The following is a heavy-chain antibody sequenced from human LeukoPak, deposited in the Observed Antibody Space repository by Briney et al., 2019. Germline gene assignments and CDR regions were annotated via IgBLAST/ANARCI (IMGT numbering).Heavy chain of an antibody. CDR2: IYYDGYNR. V-gene: IGHV3-33*01. Sequence: GGSLRLSCAVSGSTFSIDGLHWVRQAPGKGLEWVAVIYYDGYNRYYGDSVKGRFTISRDNSKNMMYLQMDSLSPEDTAVYYCARAGGSESFDIWGPGTMVTVSS. D-gene: IGHD3-10*01. J-gene: IGHJ3*02. CDR1: GSTFSIDG. CDR3: ARAGGSESFDI.